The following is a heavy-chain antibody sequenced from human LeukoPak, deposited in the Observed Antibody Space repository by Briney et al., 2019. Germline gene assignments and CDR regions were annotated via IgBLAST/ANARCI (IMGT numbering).Heavy chain of an antibody. J-gene: IGHJ4*02. CDR1: GVSFSGYY. CDR2: ISHSAST. V-gene: IGHV4-34*01. CDR3: ARGLNYYDNSDHYYLDY. D-gene: IGHD3-22*01. Sequence: SETLSLTCAVYGVSFSGYYWIWIRQPPGKGLEWIGEISHSASTNYNPSLKSRVTISVDTSRNQFSLKLSSVTAADTAVYHCARGLNYYDNSDHYYLDYWGQGTLVTVSS.